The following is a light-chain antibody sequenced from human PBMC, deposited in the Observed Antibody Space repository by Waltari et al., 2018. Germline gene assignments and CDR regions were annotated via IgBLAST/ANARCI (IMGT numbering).Light chain of an antibody. CDR2: DVT. Sequence: QSALTQPRSVSGSPGQSVTISCTTTDSDIRLYNYVSWYQQHPGKAPKLLIYDVTKRPSGVPARFSGSKSGYTASLTISGLQADDEADYYCCSYAGTYTEVFGTGTEVIVL. V-gene: IGLV2-11*01. J-gene: IGLJ1*01. CDR3: CSYAGTYTEV. CDR1: DSDIRLYNY.